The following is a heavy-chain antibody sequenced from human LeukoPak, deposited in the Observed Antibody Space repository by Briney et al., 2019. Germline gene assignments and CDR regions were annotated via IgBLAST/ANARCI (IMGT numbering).Heavy chain of an antibody. D-gene: IGHD4-23*01. Sequence: GGSLRLSCAASGFTFSTYWMYWVRQAPGKGLVWVSVIYSGGSTYYADSVKGRFTISRDNSKNTLYLQMNSLRAEDTAVYYCTRLGGLGKAPTGNHPFDPWGQGTLVTVSS. V-gene: IGHV3-53*01. CDR1: GFTFSTYW. CDR2: IYSGGST. J-gene: IGHJ5*02. CDR3: TRLGGLGKAPTGNHPFDP.